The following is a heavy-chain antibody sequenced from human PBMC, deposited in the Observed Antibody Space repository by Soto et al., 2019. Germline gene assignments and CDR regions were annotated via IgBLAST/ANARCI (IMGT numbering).Heavy chain of an antibody. Sequence: SETLSLTCAVSGYSFSSDYSISRYTYWGWIRQPPGKGLEWIGSIYNSVSPSYNPSLKSRVTMSVDTSKSQFSLKLSSVTAADTAIYYGARNSSSVELLGGGWNFDLRGRGTRVTVS. CDR2: IYNSVSP. CDR1: GYSFSSDYSISRYTY. J-gene: IGHJ2*01. CDR3: ARNSSSVELLGGGWNFDL. V-gene: IGHV4-38-2*01. D-gene: IGHD2-21*01.